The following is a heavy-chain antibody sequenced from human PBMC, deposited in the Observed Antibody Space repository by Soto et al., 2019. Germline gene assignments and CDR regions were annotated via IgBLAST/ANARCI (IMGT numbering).Heavy chain of an antibody. CDR2: IIPLFVTT. V-gene: IGHV1-69*01. D-gene: IGHD3-10*01. Sequence: QVQVVQSGVEVRRPGSSVKVSCKASGDTFKNCVISWVRQAPGQGLEWMGGIIPLFVTTDFAQRFQGRLTITTDESTTTAYMELSRLRSEDTATYYCAAELGFGKLSVVWGHGTKVIGSS. J-gene: IGHJ6*02. CDR3: AAELGFGKLSVV. CDR1: GDTFKNCV.